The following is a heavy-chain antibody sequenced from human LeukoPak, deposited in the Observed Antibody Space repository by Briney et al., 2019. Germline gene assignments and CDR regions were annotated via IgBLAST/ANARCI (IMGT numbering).Heavy chain of an antibody. D-gene: IGHD6-19*01. J-gene: IGHJ4*02. Sequence: GGSLRLSCAASGFTFSSYAMSWVRQAPGKGLEWVSAISGSGGSTYYADSVKGRFTISRDNSKNTLYLQMSSLRSEDTAVYYCARPSVTGKRRDPYSSGWYRHFDYWGQGTLVTVSS. CDR1: GFTFSSYA. CDR3: ARPSVTGKRRDPYSSGWYRHFDY. V-gene: IGHV3-23*01. CDR2: ISGSGGST.